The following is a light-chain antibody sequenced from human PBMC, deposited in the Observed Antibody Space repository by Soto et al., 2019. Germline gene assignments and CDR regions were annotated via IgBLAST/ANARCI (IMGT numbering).Light chain of an antibody. CDR3: QQCSWHPFTVT. Sequence: EIVMTQSPATLSVSPGERATLSCRASQSVSSNLVWYQQKPGQAPRLLIYDASTRATGIPARFSSSGSGTEYTLTISSLHSADSAVYYCQQCSWHPFTVTFGGGTKVEIK. CDR1: QSVSSN. V-gene: IGKV3-15*01. CDR2: DAS. J-gene: IGKJ4*01.